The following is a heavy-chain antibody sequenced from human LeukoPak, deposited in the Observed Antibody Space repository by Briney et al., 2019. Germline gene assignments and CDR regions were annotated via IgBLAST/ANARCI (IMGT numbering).Heavy chain of an antibody. Sequence: SETLSLTCAVYGGSFSGYYWSWIRQPPGKGLEWIGEINHSGSTNYNPSLKSRVTILVDTSKNQFSLKLSSVTAADTAVYYCAREVRGSGLQGHGWFDPWGQGTLVTVSS. CDR3: AREVRGSGLQGHGWFDP. CDR2: INHSGST. J-gene: IGHJ5*02. D-gene: IGHD3-10*01. CDR1: GGSFSGYY. V-gene: IGHV4-34*01.